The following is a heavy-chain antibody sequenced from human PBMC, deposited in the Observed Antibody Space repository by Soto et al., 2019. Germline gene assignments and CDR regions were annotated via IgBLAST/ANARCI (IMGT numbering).Heavy chain of an antibody. Sequence: QVQLVQSGAEEKKPGASVKVSCKASGYTFTSYAMHWVRQAPGQRLEWMGWISAGNGNTKYSQKFQGRVTITRDTSASTAYMELSSLRSEDTAVYYCASNHLGTKPYGMDVWGKGTTVTVSS. CDR3: ASNHLGTKPYGMDV. D-gene: IGHD1-7*01. V-gene: IGHV1-3*05. CDR2: ISAGNGNT. J-gene: IGHJ6*04. CDR1: GYTFTSYA.